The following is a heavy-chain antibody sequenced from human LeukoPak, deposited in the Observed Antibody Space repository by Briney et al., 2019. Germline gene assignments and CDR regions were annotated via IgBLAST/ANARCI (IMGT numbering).Heavy chain of an antibody. Sequence: GGSLSLSCAASGLTFRNCWMSWVRQAPTKGLEWVANINQDGSDKYYVDSVKGRFTISRDNAKNSVYLQMDSLRVEETAVYYCASRYCSTPTFPYVGVYDYWGQGTLVTVSS. CDR1: GLTFRNCW. CDR3: ASRYCSTPTFPYVGVYDY. V-gene: IGHV3-7*01. J-gene: IGHJ4*02. CDR2: INQDGSDK. D-gene: IGHD2-2*01.